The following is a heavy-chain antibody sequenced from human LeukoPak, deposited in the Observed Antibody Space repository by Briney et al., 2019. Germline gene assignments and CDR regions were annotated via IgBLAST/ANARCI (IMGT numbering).Heavy chain of an antibody. CDR1: GYTFTSYD. CDR2: MNPNRGNA. D-gene: IGHD3-3*01. Sequence: ASVKVSCKASGYTFTSYDINWVRQATGQGLEWMGWMNPNRGNAGYAQKFQGRVTMTRNTSISTAYMELSSLRSEDTAVYYCARVLNYDFWSGLNYWGQGTLVTVSS. CDR3: ARVLNYDFWSGLNY. V-gene: IGHV1-8*01. J-gene: IGHJ4*02.